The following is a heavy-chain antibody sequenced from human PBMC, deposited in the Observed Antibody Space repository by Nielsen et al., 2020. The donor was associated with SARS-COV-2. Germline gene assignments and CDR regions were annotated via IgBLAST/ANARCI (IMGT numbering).Heavy chain of an antibody. D-gene: IGHD6-19*01. Sequence: SETLSLTCAVYGGSFSGYYWSWIRQPPGKGLEWIGEINHSGSTNYNPSLKSRVTISVDTSKNQFSLKLSSVTAADTAVYYCARGRGINPDSGWYWFDPWGQGTLVTVSS. CDR3: ARGRGINPDSGWYWFDP. V-gene: IGHV4-34*01. CDR2: INHSGST. CDR1: GGSFSGYY. J-gene: IGHJ5*02.